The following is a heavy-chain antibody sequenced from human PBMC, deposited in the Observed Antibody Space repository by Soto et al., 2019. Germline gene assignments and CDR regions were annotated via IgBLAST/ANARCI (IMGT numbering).Heavy chain of an antibody. CDR2: TRTYNGNS. J-gene: IGHJ4*02. Sequence: QVQLVQSGFEVKKPGASVKISCQTSGYTLTNFGITWVRQAPGRGPEWIGWTRTYNGNSKSAQSVKGRATMTTDTSTDTTCLELRSLTFDDTAVYYCARGDYDTSGFPGLLFHWGQGTLVSVSS. CDR3: ARGDYDTSGFPGLLFH. D-gene: IGHD3-22*01. CDR1: GYTLTNFG. V-gene: IGHV1-18*01.